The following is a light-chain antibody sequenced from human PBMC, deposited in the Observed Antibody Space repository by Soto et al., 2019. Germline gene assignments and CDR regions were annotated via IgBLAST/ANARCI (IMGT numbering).Light chain of an antibody. J-gene: IGKJ4*01. Sequence: EIVMTQSPATLSVSPGEGATLSCRASQSVSTNLAWYQQKPGQAPRLLIYGASVRATGIPARFSGSGFGTHFIFNISSLQPDDAGTYYCQQSVSLPLSFGGGTRLEIK. V-gene: IGKV3-15*01. CDR2: GAS. CDR1: QSVSTN. CDR3: QQSVSLPLS.